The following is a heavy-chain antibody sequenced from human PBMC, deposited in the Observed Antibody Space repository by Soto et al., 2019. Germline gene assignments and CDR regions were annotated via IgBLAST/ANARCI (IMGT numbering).Heavy chain of an antibody. V-gene: IGHV3-7*04. CDR2: IKEDGGKT. J-gene: IGHJ4*02. Sequence: EVQLVESGGGLVQPGGSLRLSCVAVQLTLSRYWMRWVRQAPGKGLEWVANIKEDGGKTYYVDSVKGRFTISRDNAKNSVYLQMNSLRVEDTAVYYCSRDYYGPGPDWGQGTLVIVST. CDR3: SRDYYGPGPD. CDR1: QLTLSRYW. D-gene: IGHD3-22*01.